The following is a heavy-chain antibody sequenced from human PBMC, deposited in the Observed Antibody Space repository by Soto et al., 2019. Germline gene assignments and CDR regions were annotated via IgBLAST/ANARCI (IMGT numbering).Heavy chain of an antibody. CDR3: ARLSVAADYYFDY. CDR1: GGSISRSSYY. J-gene: IGHJ4*02. D-gene: IGHD2-15*01. Sequence: PSETLSLTCTVSGGSISRSSYYWGWIRQPPGKGLEWIGSIYYSGSTYYNPSLKSRVTISVDTSKNQFSLKLSSVTAADTAVYYCARLSVAADYYFDYWGQGTLVTVSA. V-gene: IGHV4-39*01. CDR2: IYYSGST.